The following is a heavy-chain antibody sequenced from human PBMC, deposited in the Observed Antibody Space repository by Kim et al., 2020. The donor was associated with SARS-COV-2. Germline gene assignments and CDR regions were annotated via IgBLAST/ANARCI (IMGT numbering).Heavy chain of an antibody. J-gene: IGHJ4*02. CDR1: GYTFTSYG. CDR3: ARGEALWFGELPDDY. V-gene: IGHV1-18*01. CDR2: ISAYNGNT. D-gene: IGHD3-10*01. Sequence: ASVKVSCKASGYTFTSYGISWVRQAPGQGLEWMGWISAYNGNTNYAQKLQGRVTMTTDTSTSTAYMELRSLRSDDTAMYYCARGEALWFGELPDDYWGQGTLVTVSS.